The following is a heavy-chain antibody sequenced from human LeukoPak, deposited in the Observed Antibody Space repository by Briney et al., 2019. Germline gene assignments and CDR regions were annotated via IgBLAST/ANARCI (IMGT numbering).Heavy chain of an antibody. V-gene: IGHV4-4*07. CDR3: ARDSFERRQQLVHDYYYYYMDV. J-gene: IGHJ6*03. CDR1: GGSISSYY. CDR2: IYTSGST. Sequence: SETLSLTCTVSGGSISSYYWGWIRQPAGKGLEWIGRIYTSGSTNYNPSLKSRVTISVDKSKNQFSLKLSSVTAADTAVYYCARDSFERRQQLVHDYYYYYMDVWGKGTTVTVSS. D-gene: IGHD6-13*01.